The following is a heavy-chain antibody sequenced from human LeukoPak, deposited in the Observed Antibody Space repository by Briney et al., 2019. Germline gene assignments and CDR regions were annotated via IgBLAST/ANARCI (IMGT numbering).Heavy chain of an antibody. CDR3: ARDLVTVTKGFDI. J-gene: IGHJ3*02. CDR2: ISYIGST. V-gene: IGHV4-59*11. CDR1: DDSFSSHY. D-gene: IGHD4-17*01. Sequence: SETLSLTCAVSDDSFSSHYWTWIRQPPGKGLEWIGYISYIGSTNYNPSLKSRVTISIDTSKNQFSLKLGSVTAADTAVYFCARDLVTVTKGFDIWGQGTMVSVSS.